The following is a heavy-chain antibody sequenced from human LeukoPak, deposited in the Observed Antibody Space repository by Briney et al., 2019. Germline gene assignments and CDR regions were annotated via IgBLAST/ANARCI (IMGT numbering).Heavy chain of an antibody. CDR2: IYYSGTI. CDR1: GGTISSYY. CDR3: ARRIFSGFDP. V-gene: IGHV4-59*08. D-gene: IGHD3-10*01. J-gene: IGHJ5*02. Sequence: PAETLPLIRTVSGGTISSYYGSWIRQPPGKGLEWIGYIYYSGTITYNPSLKSRVTISVDTSKNQFSLKLSSVTAADTAVYYCARRIFSGFDPWGQGTLVTVSS.